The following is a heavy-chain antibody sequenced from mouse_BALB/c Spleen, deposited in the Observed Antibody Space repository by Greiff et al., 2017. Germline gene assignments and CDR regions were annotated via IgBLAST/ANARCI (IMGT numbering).Heavy chain of an antibody. Sequence: QVQLKESGAELARPGASVKLSCKASGYTFTSYWMQWVKQRPGQGLEWIGAIYPGDGDTRYTQKFKGKATLTADKSSSTAYMQLSSLASEDSAVYYCAREAWDDAMDYWGQGTSVTVSS. CDR1: GYTFTSYW. D-gene: IGHD4-1*01. CDR2: IYPGDGDT. CDR3: AREAWDDAMDY. V-gene: IGHV1-87*01. J-gene: IGHJ4*01.